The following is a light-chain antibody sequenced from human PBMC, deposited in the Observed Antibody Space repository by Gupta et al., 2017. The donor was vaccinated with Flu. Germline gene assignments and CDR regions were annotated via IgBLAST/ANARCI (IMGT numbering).Light chain of an antibody. CDR1: SSDVGSYNL. CDR2: EGS. V-gene: IGLV2-23*03. J-gene: IGLJ3*02. CDR3: CSYAGSSTFYWV. Sequence: QSALTQPASVSGSPGRSITISCTGTSSDVGSYNLVSWYQQHPGKAPKLMIYEGSKRPSGVSNRFSGSKSGNTASLTISGLQAEDEADYYCCSYAGSSTFYWVFGGGTKLTVL.